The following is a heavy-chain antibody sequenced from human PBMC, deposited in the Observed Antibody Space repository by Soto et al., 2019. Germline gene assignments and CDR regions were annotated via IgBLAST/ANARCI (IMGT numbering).Heavy chain of an antibody. V-gene: IGHV4-34*01. D-gene: IGHD2-21*01. CDR1: GGSCVGLD. CDR3: ARVLFAPDTNWFDP. J-gene: IGHJ5*02. Sequence: MSLRCAVEGGSCVGLDWRWIRQPPGKGLEWIGEINHSGSTNYNPSLKSRVTISVDTSKNQFSLKLSSVTAADTAVYYCARVLFAPDTNWFDPWGQGTLVTVSS. CDR2: INHSGST.